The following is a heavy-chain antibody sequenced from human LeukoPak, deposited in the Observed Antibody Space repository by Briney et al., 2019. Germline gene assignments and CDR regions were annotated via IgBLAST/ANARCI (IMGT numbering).Heavy chain of an antibody. CDR2: ISAYNGNT. J-gene: IGHJ4*02. CDR3: ARGGSGSYYIPFDY. D-gene: IGHD3-10*01. Sequence: ASVKVSCKASGYTFTSYGISWVRQAPGQGLEWMGWISAYNGNTNYAQKFQGWVTMTRDTSISTAYMELSRLRSDDTAVYYCARGGSGSYYIPFDYWGQGTLVTVSS. CDR1: GYTFTSYG. V-gene: IGHV1-18*01.